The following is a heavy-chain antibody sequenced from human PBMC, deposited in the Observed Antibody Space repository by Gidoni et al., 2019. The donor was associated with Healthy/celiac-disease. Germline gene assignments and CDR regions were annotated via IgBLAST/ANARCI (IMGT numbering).Heavy chain of an antibody. Sequence: EVQLLESGGGLVQPGGSLRLSCAASGFTFSSYAMSWVRQAPGKGLVWVSAISGSGGSTYYADSVKGRFTISRDNSKNTLYLQMNSLRAEDTAVYYCATLQAGSGQYYFDYWGQGTLVTVSS. CDR1: GFTFSSYA. CDR2: ISGSGGST. CDR3: ATLQAGSGQYYFDY. V-gene: IGHV3-23*01. D-gene: IGHD6-19*01. J-gene: IGHJ4*02.